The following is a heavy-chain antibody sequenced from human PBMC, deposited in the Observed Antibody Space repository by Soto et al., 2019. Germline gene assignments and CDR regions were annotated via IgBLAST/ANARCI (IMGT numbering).Heavy chain of an antibody. J-gene: IGHJ3*02. V-gene: IGHV3-64*01. CDR1: GFTFSSYA. D-gene: IGHD2-2*01. CDR2: ISSNGGST. Sequence: PGGSLRLSCAASGFTFSSYAMHWVRQAPGKGLEYVSAISSNGGSTYYANSVKGRFTISRDNSKNTLYLQMGSLRAEDMAVYYCARTSIVVVPAAMGADAFDIWGQGTMVTVSS. CDR3: ARTSIVVVPAAMGADAFDI.